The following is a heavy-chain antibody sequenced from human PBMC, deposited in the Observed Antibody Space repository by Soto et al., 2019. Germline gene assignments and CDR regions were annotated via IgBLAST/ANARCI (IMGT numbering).Heavy chain of an antibody. J-gene: IGHJ3*02. CDR2: IYYSGST. CDR3: ARSGDSSGYYGDDAFDI. CDR1: GGSISSYY. D-gene: IGHD3-22*01. Sequence: SETLSLTCTVSGGSISSYYWSWIRQPPGKGLEWIGYIYYSGSTNYNPSLKSRVTISVDTSKNQFSLKLSSVTAADTAVYCCARSGDSSGYYGDDAFDIWGQGTMVTVSS. V-gene: IGHV4-59*01.